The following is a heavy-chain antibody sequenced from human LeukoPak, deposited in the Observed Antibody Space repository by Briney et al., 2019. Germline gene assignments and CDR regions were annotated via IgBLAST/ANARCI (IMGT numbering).Heavy chain of an antibody. D-gene: IGHD3-3*01. CDR3: ATARSAGCFGVVEACAFDI. J-gene: IGHJ3*02. CDR1: GYTFTGYY. V-gene: IGHV1-2*02. Sequence: ASVKVSCKASGYTFTGYYMHWVRQAPGQGLEWMGWINPNSGGTNYAQKFQGRVTMTRDTSISTAYMELSRLRSEDTAVYYCATARSAGCFGVVEACAFDIWGQGTMVTVSS. CDR2: INPNSGGT.